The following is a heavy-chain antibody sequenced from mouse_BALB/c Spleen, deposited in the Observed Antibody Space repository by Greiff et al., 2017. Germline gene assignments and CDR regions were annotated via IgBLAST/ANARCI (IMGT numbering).Heavy chain of an antibody. D-gene: IGHD1-1*01. J-gene: IGHJ3*01. V-gene: IGHV3-6*01. CDR3: ARDYYGSSYAWFAY. CDR2: ISYDGSN. CDR1: GYSITSCYY. Sequence: DVQLQESGPGLVQPSQSLSLTCSVTGYSITSCYYWNWFRQFPGNKLEWIGYISYDGSNKYNPSLKNRISITRDTSKNQLFLKLNSVTTEETATYYYARDYYGSSYAWFAYWGQGTLVTVSA.